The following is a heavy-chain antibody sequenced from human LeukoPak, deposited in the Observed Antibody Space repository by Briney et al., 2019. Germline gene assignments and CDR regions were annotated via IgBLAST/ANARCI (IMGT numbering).Heavy chain of an antibody. CDR2: ISYDGSNK. CDR1: GFTFSSYA. V-gene: IGHV3-30-3*01. CDR3: ARAMGASGFYSFDY. D-gene: IGHD1-26*01. Sequence: PGRSLRLSCAASGFTFSSYAMPWVRQAPGKGLEWVAVISYDGSNKYYADSVKDRFTISRDNSKNTLYLQMNSLRAEDTAVYYCARAMGASGFYSFDYWGQGTLVTVSS. J-gene: IGHJ4*02.